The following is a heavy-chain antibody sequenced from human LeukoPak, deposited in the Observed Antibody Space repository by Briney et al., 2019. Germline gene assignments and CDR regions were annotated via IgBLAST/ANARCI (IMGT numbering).Heavy chain of an antibody. CDR1: GGTFISYA. V-gene: IGHV1-69*05. Sequence: SVTVSCKASGGTFISYAISWVRQAPGQGLEWMGGSIPIFGTANYAQKFQGRVTITTDESTSTAYMELSSLRSEDTAVYYCARSQLHYYDSSGYSYYFDYWGQGTLVTVSS. CDR3: ARSQLHYYDSSGYSYYFDY. J-gene: IGHJ4*02. D-gene: IGHD3-22*01. CDR2: SIPIFGTA.